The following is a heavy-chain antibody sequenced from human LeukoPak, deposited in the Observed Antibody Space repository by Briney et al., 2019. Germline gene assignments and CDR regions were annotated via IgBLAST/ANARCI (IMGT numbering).Heavy chain of an antibody. V-gene: IGHV1-18*01. CDR1: GYTFTSYG. Sequence: ASVKVSCKASGYTFTSYGISWVRQAPGQGLEWMGWISAYNGNTNYAQKLQGRVTMTTDTSTSTAYMELRSPRSDDTAVYYCARDWYYYDSSGYLFDYWGQGTLVTVSS. J-gene: IGHJ4*02. D-gene: IGHD3-22*01. CDR3: ARDWYYYDSSGYLFDY. CDR2: ISAYNGNT.